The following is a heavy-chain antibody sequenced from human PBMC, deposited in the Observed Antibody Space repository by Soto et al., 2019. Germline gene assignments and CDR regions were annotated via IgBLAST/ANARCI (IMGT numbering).Heavy chain of an antibody. V-gene: IGHV3-23*01. CDR3: TRESAGGLDI. CDR1: GFTFSSYA. J-gene: IGHJ6*02. Sequence: PGGSLRLSCAASGFTFSSYAMSWVRQAPGKGLEWVSAISGSGGSTYYADSVKGRFTISRDNAKNSLYLQMNSLRVEDSAVYYCTRESAGGLDIWGQGTTVTVSS. CDR2: ISGSGGST. D-gene: IGHD1-1*01.